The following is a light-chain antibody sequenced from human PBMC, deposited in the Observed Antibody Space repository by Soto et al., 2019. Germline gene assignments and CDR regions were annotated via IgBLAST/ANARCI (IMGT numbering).Light chain of an antibody. CDR2: GAS. J-gene: IGKJ1*01. Sequence: EVVLTQSPATLSLSPGERAPLSCRASENVRTFVDWYQQKPGQAPRLRIYGASNRATGIPARFSGSGSGTDFTLTISNLEPEDFAVYYCQQHSHWPPWTFGQGTKVDIK. CDR1: ENVRTF. V-gene: IGKV3-11*01. CDR3: QQHSHWPPWT.